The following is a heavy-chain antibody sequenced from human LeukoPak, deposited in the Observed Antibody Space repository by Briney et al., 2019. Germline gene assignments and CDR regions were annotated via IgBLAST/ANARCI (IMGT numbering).Heavy chain of an antibody. Sequence: GASVKVSCKASGYTFTGYCMHWVRQAPGQGLEWMGWINPNSGGTNYAQKFQGRVTMTRDTSISTAYMELSRLRSDDTAVYYCARAQNCGGDCYLPYYYYYYMDVWGKGTTVTVSS. CDR2: INPNSGGT. CDR3: ARAQNCGGDCYLPYYYYYYMDV. CDR1: GYTFTGYC. J-gene: IGHJ6*03. D-gene: IGHD2-21*01. V-gene: IGHV1-2*02.